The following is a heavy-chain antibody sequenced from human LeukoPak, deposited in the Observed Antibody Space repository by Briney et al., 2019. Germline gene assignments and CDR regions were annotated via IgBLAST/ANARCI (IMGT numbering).Heavy chain of an antibody. CDR1: GLTFSDYY. Sequence: PGGSLRLSCAASGLTFSDYYMSWIRQAPGKELEWVSYISSSSSYTNYADSVKGRFTISRDNAKNSLYLQMNSLRAEDTAVYYCARDNPVEYSYDYWGQGTLVTVSS. CDR2: ISSSSSYT. J-gene: IGHJ4*02. V-gene: IGHV3-11*06. D-gene: IGHD5-18*01. CDR3: ARDNPVEYSYDY.